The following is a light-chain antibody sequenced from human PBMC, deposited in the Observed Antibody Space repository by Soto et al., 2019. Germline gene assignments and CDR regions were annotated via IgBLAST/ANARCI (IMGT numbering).Light chain of an antibody. Sequence: DIQMTQSPSTLSASVGDRVTITCRASQSISSWLAWYQQKPGKAPKLLIFGVSSLDNGVPSRFSGSGSGTEFTLTISSLQPDYFATYYCQQYSSYSWLTFGGGTKVEIK. CDR3: QQYSSYSWLT. V-gene: IGKV1-5*03. CDR1: QSISSW. J-gene: IGKJ4*01. CDR2: GVS.